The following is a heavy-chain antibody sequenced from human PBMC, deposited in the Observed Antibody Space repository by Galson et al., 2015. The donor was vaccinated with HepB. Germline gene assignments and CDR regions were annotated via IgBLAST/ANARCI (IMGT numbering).Heavy chain of an antibody. CDR3: VNEISGGDFQH. D-gene: IGHD2-15*01. Sequence: SLRLSCAASGFTFSNYVMHWVRQAPGKGLEYVSFINTNGDSTYYADSVKGRFFISRDNFKNTLNLQMSSLRAEDTAVYYCVNEISGGDFQHWGQGTLVTVSS. V-gene: IGHV3-64D*06. CDR1: GFTFSNYV. CDR2: INTNGDST. J-gene: IGHJ1*01.